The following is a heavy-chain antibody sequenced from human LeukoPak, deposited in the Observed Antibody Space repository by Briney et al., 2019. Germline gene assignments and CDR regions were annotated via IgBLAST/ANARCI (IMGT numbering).Heavy chain of an antibody. D-gene: IGHD3-10*01. Sequence: GGSLRLSCAASGFSLGDYWMNWVCQAPGKGLEWVSVIYSSGSTYYADSVKGRFTISRDNSKNTLYLQMNSLRAEDTAVYYCAREDSYYYGSGSYPFDYWGQGTLVTVSS. V-gene: IGHV3-66*01. CDR3: AREDSYYYGSGSYPFDY. CDR1: GFSLGDYW. J-gene: IGHJ4*02. CDR2: IYSSGST.